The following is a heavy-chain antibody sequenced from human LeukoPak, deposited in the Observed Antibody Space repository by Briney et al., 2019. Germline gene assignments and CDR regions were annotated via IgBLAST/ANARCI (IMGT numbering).Heavy chain of an antibody. CDR2: ISSSSSYT. J-gene: IGHJ3*02. CDR3: AREGVVVAADAFDI. CDR1: GFTFSDYY. D-gene: IGHD2-15*01. V-gene: IGHV3-11*06. Sequence: TGGSLRLSCAASGFTFSDYYMSWIRQAPGKGLEWVSYISSSSSYTSYADSVKGRFTLSRDNAKNSLYLQMNSLRAEDTAVYYCAREGVVVAADAFDIWGQGTMVTVSS.